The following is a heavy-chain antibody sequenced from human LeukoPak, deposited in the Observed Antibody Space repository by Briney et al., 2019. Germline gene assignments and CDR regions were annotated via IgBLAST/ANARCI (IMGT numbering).Heavy chain of an antibody. CDR1: GFTFSSYA. V-gene: IGHV3-7*01. Sequence: GGSLRLSCAASGFTFSSYAMNCVRQAPGKGLEWVANIKQGGSEKYYVDSVKGRFSISRDNAQNSLYLQMNSLRAEDTAMYYCARARWVNGLYYFDYWGQGTLVTVSS. J-gene: IGHJ4*02. D-gene: IGHD2-8*01. CDR2: IKQGGSEK. CDR3: ARARWVNGLYYFDY.